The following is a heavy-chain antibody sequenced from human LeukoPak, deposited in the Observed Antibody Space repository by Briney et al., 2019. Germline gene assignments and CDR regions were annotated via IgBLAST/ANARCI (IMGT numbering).Heavy chain of an antibody. V-gene: IGHV1-69*13. CDR3: ARATYGDYFSIDY. CDR1: GGTFTSYA. D-gene: IGHD4-17*01. CDR2: IIPIFGTA. J-gene: IGHJ4*02. Sequence: SVKVSCKASGGTFTSYAISWVRQAPGQGLEWMGGIIPIFGTANYAQKFQGRVTITADESTSTAYMELSSLRSEDTAVCYCARATYGDYFSIDYWGQGTLVTVSS.